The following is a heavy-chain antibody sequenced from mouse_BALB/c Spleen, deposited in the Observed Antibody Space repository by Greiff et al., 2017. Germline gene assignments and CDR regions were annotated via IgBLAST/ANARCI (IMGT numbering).Heavy chain of an antibody. D-gene: IGHD2-1*01. CDR3: ARYGNYWYFDV. J-gene: IGHJ1*01. Sequence: EVKLVESGGGLVKLGGSLKLSCAASGFTFSSYYMSWVRQTPEKRLELVAAINSNGGSTYYPDTVKGRFTISRDNAKNTLYLQMSSLKSEDTALYYCARYGNYWYFDVWGAGTTVTVSS. CDR1: GFTFSSYY. V-gene: IGHV5-6-2*01. CDR2: INSNGGST.